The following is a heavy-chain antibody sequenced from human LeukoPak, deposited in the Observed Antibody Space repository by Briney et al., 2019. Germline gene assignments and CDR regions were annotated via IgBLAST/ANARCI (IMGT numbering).Heavy chain of an antibody. CDR3: ARHARRGHISSSWPNWFDP. CDR2: IYYSGST. CDR1: GGSINNSY. Sequence: SETLSLTCTVSGGSINNSYWTWIRQPPGKGLEWIGHIYYSGSTNYSPSLKSRVTISVDTSKNQFSLKLSSVTAADTAVYYCARHARRGHISSSWPNWFDPWGQGTLVTVSS. J-gene: IGHJ5*02. D-gene: IGHD6-13*01. V-gene: IGHV4-59*08.